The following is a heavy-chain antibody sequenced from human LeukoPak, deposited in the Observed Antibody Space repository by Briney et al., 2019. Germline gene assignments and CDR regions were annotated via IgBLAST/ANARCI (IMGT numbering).Heavy chain of an antibody. CDR2: IWYDGSNK. V-gene: IGHV3-30*02. CDR3: AKAIIEFDWSRKDQVWTMDV. D-gene: IGHD3-9*01. J-gene: IGHJ6*02. CDR1: GSTFKNHG. Sequence: PGGSLRLSCASSGSTFKNHGMHWVRQAPRKGLEWVAVIWYDGSNKYYADSVKGRFTISRDNSKNTLYMQMNSLRAEDTAVYYCAKAIIEFDWSRKDQVWTMDVWGQGTTVTVSS.